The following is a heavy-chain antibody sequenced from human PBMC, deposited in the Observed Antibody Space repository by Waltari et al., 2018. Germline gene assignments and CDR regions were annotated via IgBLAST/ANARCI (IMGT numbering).Heavy chain of an antibody. CDR1: GGPISSSSYY. D-gene: IGHD3-3*01. CDR2: IYFRGST. V-gene: IGHV4-39*01. Sequence: QLQLQESGPGLVKPSETMSLPCTVSGGPISSSSYYWGWIRPPPGNGLEWIGSIYFRGSTYYNPSLKSRVTISVDTSKNQFSLKLSSVTAADTAVYYCAKLTNDFWSGYNFYYGMDVWGQGTTVTVSS. CDR3: AKLTNDFWSGYNFYYGMDV. J-gene: IGHJ6*02.